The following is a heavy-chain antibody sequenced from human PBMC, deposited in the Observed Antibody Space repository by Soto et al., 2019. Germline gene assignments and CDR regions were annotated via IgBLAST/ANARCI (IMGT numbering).Heavy chain of an antibody. CDR3: ARPQNDILTDSYTNYFDS. CDR2: ISAYNGNT. CDR1: GYTFTNYG. D-gene: IGHD3-9*01. J-gene: IGHJ4*02. V-gene: IGHV1-18*01. Sequence: QVQLVQSGAEVKKPGASVKVSCKASGYTFTNYGLTWVRQAPGQGPEWVGWISAYNGNTHYAQKLQGRVAMTTDTSTSTAYMELRSLSSDDTAAYYCARPQNDILTDSYTNYFDSWGQGTPVTVSS.